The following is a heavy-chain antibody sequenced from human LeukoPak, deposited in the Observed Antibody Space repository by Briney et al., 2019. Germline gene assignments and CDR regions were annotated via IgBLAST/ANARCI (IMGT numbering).Heavy chain of an antibody. CDR1: GGTFSSYA. D-gene: IGHD3-22*01. CDR2: IIPIFGTA. Sequence: SVKVSCKASGGTFSSYAISWVRQAPGQGLEWMGGIIPIFGTANYPQKFQGRVTITMDESTSTAYMELSSLRSEDTAVYYCARDYYGSSGPVDWGQGTLVTVSS. J-gene: IGHJ4*02. CDR3: ARDYYGSSGPVD. V-gene: IGHV1-69*05.